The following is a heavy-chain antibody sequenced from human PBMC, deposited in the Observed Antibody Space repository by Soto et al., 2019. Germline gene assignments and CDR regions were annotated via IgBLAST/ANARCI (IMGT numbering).Heavy chain of an antibody. CDR3: ARVKLERLGGAFDI. D-gene: IGHD1-1*01. V-gene: IGHV4-39*01. Sequence: SETLSLTCTVSGGSISSSSYYWGWIRQPPGKGLEWIGSIYYSGSTHYNPSLKSRVTISVDTSKNQFSLKLSSVTAADTAVYYCARVKLERLGGAFDIWGQGTMVTVSS. CDR1: GGSISSSSYY. J-gene: IGHJ3*02. CDR2: IYYSGST.